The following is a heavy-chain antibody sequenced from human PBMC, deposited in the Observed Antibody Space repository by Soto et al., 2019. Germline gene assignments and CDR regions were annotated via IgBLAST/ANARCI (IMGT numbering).Heavy chain of an antibody. CDR1: GGSISSYY. Sequence: SETLSLTCTVSGGSISSYYWSWIRQPPGTGLEWIGYIYYSGSTNYNPSLKSRVTLSVDTSKKQFSLKLSSVTAADTAVYYCARDYGDYFDYWGQGTLVTVS. D-gene: IGHD4-17*01. J-gene: IGHJ4*02. CDR3: ARDYGDYFDY. V-gene: IGHV4-59*01. CDR2: IYYSGST.